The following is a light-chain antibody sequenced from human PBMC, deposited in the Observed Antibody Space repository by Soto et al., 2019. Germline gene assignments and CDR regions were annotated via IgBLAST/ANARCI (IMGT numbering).Light chain of an antibody. CDR2: EVS. V-gene: IGLV2-14*01. J-gene: IGLJ2*01. Sequence: QSALTQPASVSGSPGQSITISCTGTSSDVGGYNYVSWYQHHPGKAPKLMIHEVSNRPSGVSNRFSGSKSGNTASLTISGLQAEDQADYYCTSYTSSNTLPVVFGGGTQLTVL. CDR3: TSYTSSNTLPVV. CDR1: SSDVGGYNY.